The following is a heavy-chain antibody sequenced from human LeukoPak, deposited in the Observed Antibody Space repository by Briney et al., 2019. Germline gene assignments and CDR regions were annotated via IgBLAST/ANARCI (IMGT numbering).Heavy chain of an antibody. CDR2: ISSSQRAI. J-gene: IGHJ4*02. D-gene: IGHD2-15*01. V-gene: IGHV3-11*01. CDR1: GFTFSHAW. Sequence: GGSLRLSRAVSGFTFSHAWMSWARQAPGKGLEWVSLISSSQRAISYGDSVKGRFTTSGDNAKNSLYLQMNSLRAEDTAIYYCAGRASDSYLLYWGQGILVTVSA. CDR3: AGRASDSYLLY.